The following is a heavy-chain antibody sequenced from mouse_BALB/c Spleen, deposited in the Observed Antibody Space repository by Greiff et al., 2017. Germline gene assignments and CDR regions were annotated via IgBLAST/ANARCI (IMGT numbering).Heavy chain of an antibody. CDR2: IDPSDSYT. Sequence: QVQLKQPGAELVKPGASVKLSCKASGYTFTSYWMHWVKQRPGQGLEWIGEIDPSDSYTNYNQKFKGKATLTVDKSSSTAYMQLSSLTSEDSAVYYCARPMDSSGYIYYFDYWGQGTTLTVSS. CDR3: ARPMDSSGYIYYFDY. J-gene: IGHJ2*01. V-gene: IGHV1-69*02. CDR1: GYTFTSYW. D-gene: IGHD3-2*01.